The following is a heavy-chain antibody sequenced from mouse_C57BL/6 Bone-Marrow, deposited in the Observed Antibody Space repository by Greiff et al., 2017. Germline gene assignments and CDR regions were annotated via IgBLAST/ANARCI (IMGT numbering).Heavy chain of an antibody. Sequence: EVKLMESGGGLVKPGGSLKLSCAASGFTFSSYAMSWVRQTPEKRLEWVATISDGGSYTYYPDNVKGRFTISRDNAKNNLYLQMSHLKSEDTAMYYCARGIYDGYFDYWGQGTTLTVSS. CDR1: GFTFSSYA. V-gene: IGHV5-4*03. J-gene: IGHJ2*01. CDR2: ISDGGSYT. D-gene: IGHD2-3*01. CDR3: ARGIYDGYFDY.